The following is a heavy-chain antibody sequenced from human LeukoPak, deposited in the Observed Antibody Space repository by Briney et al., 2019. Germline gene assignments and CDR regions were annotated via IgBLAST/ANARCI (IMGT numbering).Heavy chain of an antibody. V-gene: IGHV3-30*03. D-gene: IGHD5-24*01. CDR1: GSTFSSYG. CDR2: ISYDGSNK. J-gene: IGHJ4*02. Sequence: GGSLRLSCAASGSTFSSYGMHWVRQAPGKGLEWVAVISYDGSNKYYAGSVKGRFTISRDNSKNTLYLQMNSLRAEDTAVYYCARVRRWLHPYYFDYWGQGTLVTVSS. CDR3: ARVRRWLHPYYFDY.